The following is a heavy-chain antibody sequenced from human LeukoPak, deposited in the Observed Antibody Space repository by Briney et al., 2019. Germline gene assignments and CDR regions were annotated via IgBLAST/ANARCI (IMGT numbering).Heavy chain of an antibody. J-gene: IGHJ3*02. CDR2: IKQDGSEK. D-gene: IGHD3-22*01. CDR1: GFTFSSYW. Sequence: GGSLRLSCAASGFTFSSYWMRWVRQAPGKGLEWVANIKQDGSEKNYVDSVKGRFTISRDNAKNSLYLQLNSLRAEDTAVYYCASDPRRTFYGGRGSIWGQGTMVTVSS. V-gene: IGHV3-7*01. CDR3: ASDPRRTFYGGRGSI.